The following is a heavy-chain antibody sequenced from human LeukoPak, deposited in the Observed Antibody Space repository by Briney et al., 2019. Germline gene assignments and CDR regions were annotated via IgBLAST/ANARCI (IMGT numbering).Heavy chain of an antibody. CDR2: ISHDGSNK. Sequence: GRSQRLSCAASGFTVVSFALHWVRQAPGEGLEWVAGISHDGSNKYYADSVRGRFTISRDNSKNTLYLQMNSLRVEDTAVCYCARDPQTPIRYYYMDVWGTGTTVTVSS. CDR1: GFTVVSFA. J-gene: IGHJ6*03. V-gene: IGHV3-30*03. CDR3: ARDPQTPIRYYYMDV. D-gene: IGHD3-9*01.